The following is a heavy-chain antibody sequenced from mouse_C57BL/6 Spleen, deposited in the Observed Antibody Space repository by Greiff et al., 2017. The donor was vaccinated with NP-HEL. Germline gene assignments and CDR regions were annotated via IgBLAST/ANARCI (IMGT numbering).Heavy chain of an antibody. CDR1: GYTFTSYW. J-gene: IGHJ4*01. CDR2: IHPNSGST. D-gene: IGHD1-1*01. Sequence: QVQLQQPGAELVKPGASVKLSCKASGYTFTSYWMHWVKQRPGQGLEWIGMIHPNSGSTNYNEKFKSKATLTVDKSSSTAYMQLSSLTSEDSAVYYCARFPYYYGSSYDAMDYWGQGTSVTVSS. V-gene: IGHV1-64*01. CDR3: ARFPYYYGSSYDAMDY.